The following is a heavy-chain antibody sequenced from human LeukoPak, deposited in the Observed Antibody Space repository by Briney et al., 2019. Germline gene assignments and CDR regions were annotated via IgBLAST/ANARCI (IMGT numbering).Heavy chain of an antibody. CDR2: IKKDGSEK. J-gene: IGHJ6*03. Sequence: GGSLRLSCVVSGFTLSGHSINWVRQAPGKGLEWVANIKKDGSEKYYVDSVKGRFTISRDNAKNSLYLQMNSPRAEDTAVYYCVRVEYYYDSSGYDYYYYMDVWGKGTTVTVSS. V-gene: IGHV3-7*01. CDR1: GFTLSGHS. D-gene: IGHD3-22*01. CDR3: VRVEYYYDSSGYDYYYYMDV.